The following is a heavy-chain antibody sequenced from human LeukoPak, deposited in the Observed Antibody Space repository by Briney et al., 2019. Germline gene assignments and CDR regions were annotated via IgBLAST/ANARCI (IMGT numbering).Heavy chain of an antibody. J-gene: IGHJ4*02. Sequence: ASVKVSCKASGYTFTSYGISWVRQAPGQGLEWMGWISAYNGNTNYAQKFQGRVTMTRNTSISTAYMELSSLRSEDTAVYYCARVLTTMVRGVIRPMGYWGQGTLVTVSS. CDR2: ISAYNGNT. CDR1: GYTFTSYG. V-gene: IGHV1-18*01. CDR3: ARVLTTMVRGVIRPMGY. D-gene: IGHD3-10*01.